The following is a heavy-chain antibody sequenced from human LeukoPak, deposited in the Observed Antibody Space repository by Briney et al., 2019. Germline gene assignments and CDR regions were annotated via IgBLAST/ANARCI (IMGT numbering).Heavy chain of an antibody. D-gene: IGHD6-19*01. J-gene: IGHJ4*02. V-gene: IGHV3-43*02. CDR3: AYSSHDY. Sequence: GGSLRLSCAASGFTFDDYAMHWVRQAPGKGLEWVSLISGDGGSTYYADSVKGRFTISRDNSKNSLYLQMNSLRTEDTALYSCAYSSHDYWGQGTLVTVSS. CDR2: ISGDGGST. CDR1: GFTFDDYA.